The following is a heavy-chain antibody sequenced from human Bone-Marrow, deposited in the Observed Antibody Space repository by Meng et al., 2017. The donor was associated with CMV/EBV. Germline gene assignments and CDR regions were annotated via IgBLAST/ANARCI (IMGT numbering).Heavy chain of an antibody. Sequence: ASVKVSCKASGYSFNNYGITWVRQAPGQGLEWMGWITTYNGDTTYAQKVQGRVTVTTDTSTSTVYMELRSLTSDDTAVYYCGRPLAYCSSTSCNNWFDPWGQGTLVTVSS. CDR2: ITTYNGDT. CDR1: GYSFNNYG. V-gene: IGHV1-18*01. CDR3: GRPLAYCSSTSCNNWFDP. J-gene: IGHJ5*02. D-gene: IGHD2-2*01.